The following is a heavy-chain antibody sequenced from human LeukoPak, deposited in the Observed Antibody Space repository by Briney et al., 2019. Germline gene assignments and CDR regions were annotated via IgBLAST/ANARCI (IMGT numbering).Heavy chain of an antibody. V-gene: IGHV1-18*01. CDR3: ARVKQLVSPWFDP. CDR1: GYTFTSYD. CDR2: ISTFNGNT. J-gene: IGHJ5*02. Sequence: ASVKVSCTASGYTFTSYDISWVRQAPGQGLEWMGWISTFNGNTDYAQKLQARVTMTTDTSTTTAYMELRSLRSDDTAVYYCARVKQLVSPWFDPWGQGTLVTVSS. D-gene: IGHD6-13*01.